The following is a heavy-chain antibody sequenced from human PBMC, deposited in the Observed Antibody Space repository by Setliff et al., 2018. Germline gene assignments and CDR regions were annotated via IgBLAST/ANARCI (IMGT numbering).Heavy chain of an antibody. CDR3: ARVRGLGSMVRGVDY. CDR2: IIPNSGGT. Sequence: ASVKVSCKASGYTFTGYYMHWVRQAPGQGLEWMGRIIPNSGGTNYAQKFQGRVTMTRDTSISTAYMELSRLRSDDTAVYYCARVRGLGSMVRGVDYWGQGTLVTVSS. D-gene: IGHD3-10*01. J-gene: IGHJ4*02. CDR1: GYTFTGYY. V-gene: IGHV1-2*02.